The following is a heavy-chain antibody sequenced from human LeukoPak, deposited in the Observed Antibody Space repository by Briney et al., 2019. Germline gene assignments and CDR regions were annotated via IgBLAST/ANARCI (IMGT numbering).Heavy chain of an antibody. CDR3: ARRPLRFLEWPPGDY. D-gene: IGHD3-3*01. CDR2: ISYVGSNK. Sequence: GRSLSLSCAASGFTFSSFWMSWVRQAPGKGLEWVAVISYVGSNKYYADSVKGRFTICRDNSKNTLYLQMTSLRAEDPAVNYCARRPLRFLEWPPGDYWGQGTLVTVSS. V-gene: IGHV3-30*03. J-gene: IGHJ4*02. CDR1: GFTFSSFW.